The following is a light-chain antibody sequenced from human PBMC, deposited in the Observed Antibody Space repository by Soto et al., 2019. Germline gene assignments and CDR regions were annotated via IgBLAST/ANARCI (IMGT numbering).Light chain of an antibody. CDR2: DVS. Sequence: QSALTQPRSVSGSPGQSVTISCTGTSSDVGDYNYVSWYQQHPGKAPKLMIYDVSKRPSGVPDRFSGSKSGSTASLTISGLQAEDEADYYCCSYAGSYTVFGGGTKVTVL. CDR1: SSDVGDYNY. V-gene: IGLV2-11*01. J-gene: IGLJ2*01. CDR3: CSYAGSYTV.